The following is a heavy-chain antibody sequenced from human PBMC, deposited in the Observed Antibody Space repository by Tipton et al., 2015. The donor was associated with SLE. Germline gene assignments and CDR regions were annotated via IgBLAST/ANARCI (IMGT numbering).Heavy chain of an antibody. V-gene: IGHV4-38-2*02. CDR2: IYHSGST. Sequence: LRLSCAVSGYSISSGYYWGWIRQPPGKGLEWIGSIYHSGSTYYNPSLKSRVTISVDTSKNQFSLKLSSVTAADTAVYYCAREGIDYYYYGMDVWGQGTTVTVSS. CDR1: GYSISSGYY. J-gene: IGHJ6*02. D-gene: IGHD6-13*01. CDR3: AREGIDYYYYGMDV.